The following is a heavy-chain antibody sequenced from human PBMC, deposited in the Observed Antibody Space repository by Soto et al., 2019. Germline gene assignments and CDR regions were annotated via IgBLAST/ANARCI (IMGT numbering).Heavy chain of an antibody. CDR3: ARDGGPAAIYYYYYYYMDV. J-gene: IGHJ6*03. V-gene: IGHV1-69*04. CDR2: IIPILGIA. D-gene: IGHD2-2*02. CDR1: GGTFSSYT. Sequence: ASVKVSCKASGGTFSSYTISWVRQAPGQGLEWMGRIIPILGIANYAQKFQGRVTITADKSTSTAYMELSSLRSEDTAVYYCARDGGPAAIYYYYYYYMDVWGKGTTVTVSS.